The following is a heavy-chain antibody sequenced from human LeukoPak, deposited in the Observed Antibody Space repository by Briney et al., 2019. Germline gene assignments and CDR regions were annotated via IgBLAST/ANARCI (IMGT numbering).Heavy chain of an antibody. J-gene: IGHJ4*02. CDR3: ASTEYSSGWYVF. V-gene: IGHV1-2*02. Sequence: APVKVSCKASGYTFTGYYMHWVRQAPGQGLEWMGWINPNSGGTNYAQKFQGRVTMTRDTSISTAYMELSRLRSDDTAGYYCASTEYSSGWYVFWGQGTLGTVSS. CDR2: INPNSGGT. D-gene: IGHD6-19*01. CDR1: GYTFTGYY.